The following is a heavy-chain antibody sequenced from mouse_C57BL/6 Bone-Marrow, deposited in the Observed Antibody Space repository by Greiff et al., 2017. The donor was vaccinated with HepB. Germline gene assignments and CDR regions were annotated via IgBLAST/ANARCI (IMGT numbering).Heavy chain of an antibody. CDR3: ARDRDYGSTLFDY. Sequence: VKLVESGGGLVQPGGSLKLSCAASGFTFSSYGMSWVRQTPDKRLELVATINSNGGSTYYPDSVKGRFTISRDNAKNTLYLQMSSLKSEDTAMYYCARDRDYGSTLFDYWGQGTTLTVSS. CDR1: GFTFSSYG. CDR2: INSNGGST. J-gene: IGHJ2*01. D-gene: IGHD1-1*01. V-gene: IGHV5-6-3*01.